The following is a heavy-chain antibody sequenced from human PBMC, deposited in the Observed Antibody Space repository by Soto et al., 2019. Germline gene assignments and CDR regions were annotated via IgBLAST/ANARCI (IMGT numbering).Heavy chain of an antibody. J-gene: IGHJ4*03. CDR3: ERGINDPPEDVDY. D-gene: IGHD2-8*01. CDR2: INHSGST. V-gene: IGHV4-34*01. CDR1: GGSFSGYY. Sequence: PSETLSLTCAVYGGSFSGYYWSWIRQPPGKGLEWIGEINHSGSTNYNPSLKSRVTISVDTPKNQFSLKLSSVTAADTAVYYCERGINDPPEDVDYWGQGTLVTVSS.